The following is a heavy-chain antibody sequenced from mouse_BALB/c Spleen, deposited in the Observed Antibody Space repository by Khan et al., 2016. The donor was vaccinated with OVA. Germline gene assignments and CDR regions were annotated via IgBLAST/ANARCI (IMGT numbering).Heavy chain of an antibody. CDR1: GYIFTSYW. Sequence: QVQLKESGTELVRPGASVKLSCKTSGYIFTSYWIHWVQQRSGPGLEWIARIYPGTGSTYYNDKFKGKATLTADKSSNTAYMQLSSLTSEDSAVYCGAREYYGNYWGAMDYWGQGTSVTVSA. J-gene: IGHJ4*01. D-gene: IGHD2-1*01. CDR2: IYPGTGST. V-gene: IGHV1-76*01. CDR3: AREYYGNYWGAMDY.